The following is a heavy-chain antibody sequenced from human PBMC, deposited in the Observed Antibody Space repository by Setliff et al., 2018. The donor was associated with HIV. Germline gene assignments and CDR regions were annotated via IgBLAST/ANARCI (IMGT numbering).Heavy chain of an antibody. J-gene: IGHJ4*02. V-gene: IGHV3-53*01. CDR2: IYKAGKT. CDR1: GFRDTDTY. Sequence: GGSLRLSCEASGFRDTDTYMAWVRQAPGKGLEWVTLIYKAGKTYYADFVKGRFTIARDDTKNTVSLQMTNLEPGDTAMYYCAKGGYGGAYYVAGYWGQGTKVTVSS. CDR3: AKGGYGGAYYVAGY. D-gene: IGHD5-18*01.